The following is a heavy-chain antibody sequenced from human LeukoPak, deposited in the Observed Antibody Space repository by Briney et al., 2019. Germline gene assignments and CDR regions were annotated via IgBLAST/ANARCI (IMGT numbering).Heavy chain of an antibody. CDR2: IKQDGSEK. CDR1: EFTFSSYW. D-gene: IGHD6-13*01. CDR3: AREDSSSWLHDAFDI. V-gene: IGHV3-7*01. J-gene: IGHJ3*02. Sequence: AGGSLRLSCAASEFTFSSYWMSWVRQAPGKGLEWVANIKQDGSEKYYVDSVKGRFTISRDNAKNSLYLQVNSLRAEDTAVYYCAREDSSSWLHDAFDIWGQGTMVTVSS.